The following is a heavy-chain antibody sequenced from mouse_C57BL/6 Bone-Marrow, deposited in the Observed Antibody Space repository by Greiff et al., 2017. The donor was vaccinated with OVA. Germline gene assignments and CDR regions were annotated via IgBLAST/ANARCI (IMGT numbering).Heavy chain of an antibody. CDR2: IDPSDSYT. V-gene: IGHV1-69*01. Sequence: VQLQQPGAELVMPGASVKLSCKASGYTFTSYWMHWVKQRPGQGLEWIGEIDPSDSYTNYNQKFKGKSTLTVDKSSSTAYMQLSSLTSEDSAVYYCARDYYGPYYAMDYWGQGTSVTVSS. CDR3: ARDYYGPYYAMDY. CDR1: GYTFTSYW. J-gene: IGHJ4*01. D-gene: IGHD1-2*01.